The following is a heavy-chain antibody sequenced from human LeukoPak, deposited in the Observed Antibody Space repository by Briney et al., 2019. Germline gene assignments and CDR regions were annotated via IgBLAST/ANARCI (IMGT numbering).Heavy chain of an antibody. V-gene: IGHV4-34*01. CDR3: ARGFWDIVVVVAAMGFDC. J-gene: IGHJ4*02. CDR2: INHSGST. CDR1: GGSFSGYY. Sequence: PSETLSLTCAVYGGSFSGYYWSWIRQPPGKGLEWIGEINHSGSTNYNPSLKSRVTISVDTSKNQFSLKLSSVTAADTAVYYCARGFWDIVVVVAAMGFDCWGQGTLVTVSS. D-gene: IGHD2-15*01.